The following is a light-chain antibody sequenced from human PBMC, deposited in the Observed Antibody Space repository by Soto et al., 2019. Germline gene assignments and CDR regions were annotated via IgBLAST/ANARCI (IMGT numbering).Light chain of an antibody. Sequence: DIQMTQSPSAMSASVGDRVTITCRASQGISSFLVWFQQKPGNAPRRLIYAASSLQSGVPSRFSGSGSGTEVTLTISSLQPADFATYYCLQHNSYPITFGQGTKLELK. J-gene: IGKJ2*01. CDR2: AAS. CDR1: QGISSF. V-gene: IGKV1-17*03. CDR3: LQHNSYPIT.